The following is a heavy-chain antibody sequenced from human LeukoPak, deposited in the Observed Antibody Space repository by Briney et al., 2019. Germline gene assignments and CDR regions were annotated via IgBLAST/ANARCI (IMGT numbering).Heavy chain of an antibody. CDR2: INPNSGGT. D-gene: IGHD4-17*01. CDR3: ARGEGLGTTVTTDWYFDP. Sequence: GASVKVSCKASGYTFTSYYMHWVRQAPGQGLGWMGWINPNSGGTNYAQKFQGRVTMTRDTSISTAYMELSRLRSDDTAVYYCARGEGLGTTVTTDWYFDPWGRGTLVTVSS. CDR1: GYTFTSYY. V-gene: IGHV1-2*02. J-gene: IGHJ2*01.